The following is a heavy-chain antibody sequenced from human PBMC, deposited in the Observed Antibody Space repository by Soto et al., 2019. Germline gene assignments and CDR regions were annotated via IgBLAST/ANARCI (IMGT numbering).Heavy chain of an antibody. CDR2: INAGNGNI. CDR1: GYTFTTYT. Sequence: ASVKVSCKASGYTFTTYTIHWVRQAPGQRLEWMGWINAGNGNIKYSQNFQGRVTITRDTSASTAYMELSSLRSEDTAVYYCARTYYFGSGSYYNFGFDYWGQGTLVTVSS. V-gene: IGHV1-3*01. D-gene: IGHD3-10*01. CDR3: ARTYYFGSGSYYNFGFDY. J-gene: IGHJ4*02.